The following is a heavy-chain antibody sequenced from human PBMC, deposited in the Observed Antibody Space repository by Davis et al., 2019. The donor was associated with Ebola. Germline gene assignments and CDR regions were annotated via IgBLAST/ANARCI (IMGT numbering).Heavy chain of an antibody. CDR1: GFTFSSYA. V-gene: IGHV3-23*01. CDR3: AKDRISGNYYSPHLES. D-gene: IGHD3-10*01. Sequence: GESLKISCVASGFTFSSYALSWVRQAPGKGPAWVSSMSGSGGSIYYADSVKGRFTISRDNSKNTLYLQMNSLGVDDAAIYFCAKDRISGNYYSPHLESWGQGTLVAVSS. J-gene: IGHJ4*02. CDR2: MSGSGGSI.